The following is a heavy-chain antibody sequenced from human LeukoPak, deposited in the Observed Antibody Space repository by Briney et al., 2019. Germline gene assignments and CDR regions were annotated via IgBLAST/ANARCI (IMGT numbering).Heavy chain of an antibody. CDR1: GYSFTTYG. J-gene: IGHJ4*02. CDR2: FNTYTGNP. Sequence: ASVKVSCKASGYSFTTYGMNWVPQAPGQGVEGMGWFNTYTGNPTYAQGLTGRFVFYMDTSASTAYVQISSLKAEDMAMYYCARSWERDIVVVPAAPRFDYWGQGTLVTVSS. D-gene: IGHD2-2*01. CDR3: ARSWERDIVVVPAAPRFDY. V-gene: IGHV7-81*01.